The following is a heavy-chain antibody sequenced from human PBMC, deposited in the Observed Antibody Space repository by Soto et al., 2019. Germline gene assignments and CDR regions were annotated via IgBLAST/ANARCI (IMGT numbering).Heavy chain of an antibody. D-gene: IGHD2-21*02. Sequence: GGSLRLSCAASGFTFSSYSMNWVRQAPGKGLEWVSSINSSRSYTYYADSVKGRFTITRDNAKNSLYLQMNSLRAEDTAVYYCARDWAGGLRDGGLAFDIWGQGTMVTVSS. V-gene: IGHV3-21*01. CDR2: INSSRSYT. J-gene: IGHJ3*02. CDR1: GFTFSSYS. CDR3: ARDWAGGLRDGGLAFDI.